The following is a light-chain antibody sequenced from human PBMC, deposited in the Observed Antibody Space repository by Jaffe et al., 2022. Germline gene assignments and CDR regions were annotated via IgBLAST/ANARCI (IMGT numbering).Light chain of an antibody. Sequence: QSALTQPRSVSGSPGQSVTISCTGTSSDVGGSKYVSWYQQPPGKAPKLMIYAVSKRPSGVPDRFSGSKSGNTASLTISGLLAEDEADYYCCSDAGSYTWVFGGGTKLTVL. V-gene: IGLV2-11*01. CDR1: SSDVGGSKY. CDR2: AVS. J-gene: IGLJ3*02. CDR3: CSDAGSYTWV.